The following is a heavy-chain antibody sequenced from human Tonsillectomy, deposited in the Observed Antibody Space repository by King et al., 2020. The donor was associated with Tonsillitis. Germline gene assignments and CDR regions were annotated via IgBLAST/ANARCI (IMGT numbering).Heavy chain of an antibody. V-gene: IGHV3-30*18. CDR2: ISYDESNK. CDR3: VKDLDSGYDRGRRKYFYYAMAV. J-gene: IGHJ6*02. D-gene: IGHD5-12*01. CDR1: GFSFNSYA. Sequence: VQLVESGGGVVQPGGSLRLSCAASGFSFNSYAIHWVRQAPGKGLEWVAVISYDESNKYYGPSVKGRFAISRDNSKNTVCLQMSILRAVDTAVFYCVKDLDSGYDRGRRKYFYYAMAVWGQGATFTVSS.